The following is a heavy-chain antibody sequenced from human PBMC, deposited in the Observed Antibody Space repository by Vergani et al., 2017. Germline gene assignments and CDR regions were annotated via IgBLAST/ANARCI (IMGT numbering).Heavy chain of an antibody. J-gene: IGHJ6*02. CDR2: INPSGGST. CDR1: GYTFTSYY. CDR3: ARERRAGNWFGYYGMDV. V-gene: IGHV1-46*03. Sequence: QVQLVQSGAEAKKPGASVKVSCKASGYTFTSYYMHWVRQAPGQGLEWMGIINPSGGSTSYAQKFQGRVTMTRDTSTSTVYMELSSLISEDTAVYYCARERRAGNWFGYYGMDVWGQGTTVTVSS. D-gene: IGHD3-10*01.